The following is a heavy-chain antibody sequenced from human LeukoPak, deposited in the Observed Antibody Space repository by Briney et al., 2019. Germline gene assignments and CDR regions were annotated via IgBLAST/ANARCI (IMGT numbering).Heavy chain of an antibody. V-gene: IGHV3-30*04. CDR2: ISYDGSNK. J-gene: IGHJ4*02. D-gene: IGHD3-22*01. Sequence: GSLRLSCAASGFTFSSYAMHWVRQAPGKGLEWVAVISYDGSNKYYADSVKGRFTISRDNSKNTLYLQMNSLRAEDTAVYYCARRGRYYDRSVYSNLYYFDYWGQGTLVTVSS. CDR1: GFTFSSYA. CDR3: ARRGRYYDRSVYSNLYYFDY.